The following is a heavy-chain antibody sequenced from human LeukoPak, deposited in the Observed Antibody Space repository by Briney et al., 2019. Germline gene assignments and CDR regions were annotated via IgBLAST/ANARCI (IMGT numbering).Heavy chain of an antibody. CDR3: ARDSAPGIAAAGSFAFFWDV. CDR1: GFTFSSYA. D-gene: IGHD6-13*01. J-gene: IGHJ6*04. V-gene: IGHV3-64*01. CDR2: ISSNGGST. Sequence: GGSLRLSCAASGFTFSSYAMHWVRQAPGKGLEYVSAISSNGGSTYYANSVKGRFTISRDNSKNTLYLQMGSLRAEDMAVYYCARDSAPGIAAAGSFAFFWDVWGKGTTVTISS.